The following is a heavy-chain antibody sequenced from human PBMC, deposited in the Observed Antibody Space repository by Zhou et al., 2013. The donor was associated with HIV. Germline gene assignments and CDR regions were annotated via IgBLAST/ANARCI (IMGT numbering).Heavy chain of an antibody. D-gene: IGHD3-22*01. J-gene: IGHJ6*03. CDR1: GGTFSSYA. V-gene: IGHV1-69*05. CDR3: ARGTPYDYYDSSGYLNPYYYYYMDV. Sequence: QVQLVQSGAEVKKPGSSVKVSCKASGGTFSSYAISWVRQAPGQGLEWMGGIIPIFGTANYAQKFQGRVTITTDESTSTAYMELSSLRSEDTAVYYCARGTPYDYYDSSGYLNPYYYYYMDVWGKGTTVTVSS. CDR2: IIPIFGTA.